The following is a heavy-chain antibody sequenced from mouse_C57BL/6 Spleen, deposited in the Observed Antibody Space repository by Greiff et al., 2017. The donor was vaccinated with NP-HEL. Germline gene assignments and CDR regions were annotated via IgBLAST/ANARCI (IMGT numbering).Heavy chain of an antibody. CDR3: AREGEAGGAD. CDR1: GFTFTSSW. Sequence: QVQLQQPGAELVKPGASVKLSCKASGFTFTSSWMQWVIQRPGQGLEWIGQLFPSDSYTNYHQKFKGKATLSVDPSSSTAYLQLSSLTSEESAVFYCAREGEAGGADWGQGTLVTVSA. CDR2: LFPSDSYT. V-gene: IGHV1-50*01. J-gene: IGHJ3*01.